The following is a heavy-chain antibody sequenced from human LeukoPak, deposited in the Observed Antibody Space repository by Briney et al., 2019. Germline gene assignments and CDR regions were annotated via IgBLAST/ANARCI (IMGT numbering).Heavy chain of an antibody. D-gene: IGHD4-17*01. J-gene: IGHJ4*02. CDR3: AKSHGDYCYFDY. CDR2: ISYDGSNK. CDR1: GFTFSSYG. Sequence: QPGGSLRLSCAASGFTFSSYGMPWVRQAPGKGLEWVAVISYDGSNKYYADSVKGRFTISRDNSKNTLYLQMNSLRAEDTAVYYGAKSHGDYCYFDYWGQGTLVPVSS. V-gene: IGHV3-30*18.